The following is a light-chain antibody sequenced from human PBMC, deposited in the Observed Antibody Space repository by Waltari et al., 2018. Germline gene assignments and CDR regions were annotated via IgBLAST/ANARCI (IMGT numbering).Light chain of an antibody. Sequence: QSALTQPASVSGSPGQSITIPCTGTSSDVGAYNYVSWYQHHPGKAPKIMIYQVSNRPSGVSNRLSGSKSGNTASLTISGLQAEDEGDYYCSSYTTSGTFVFGGGTKLTAL. CDR1: SSDVGAYNY. CDR3: SSYTTSGTFV. CDR2: QVS. V-gene: IGLV2-14*01. J-gene: IGLJ2*01.